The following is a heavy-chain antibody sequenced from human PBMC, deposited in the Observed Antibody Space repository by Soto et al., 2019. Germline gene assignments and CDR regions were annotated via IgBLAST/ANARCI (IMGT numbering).Heavy chain of an antibody. J-gene: IGHJ6*02. Sequence: SETLSLTCTVSGGSISSSSYYWGWIRQPPGKGLEWIGSIYYSGSTYYNPSLKSRVTISVDKSKNQFSLKLSSVTAADTAVYYCARDPYGSGSYLAHYYGMDVWGQGTTVTVSS. CDR3: ARDPYGSGSYLAHYYGMDV. V-gene: IGHV4-39*07. CDR2: IYYSGST. CDR1: GGSISSSSYY. D-gene: IGHD3-10*01.